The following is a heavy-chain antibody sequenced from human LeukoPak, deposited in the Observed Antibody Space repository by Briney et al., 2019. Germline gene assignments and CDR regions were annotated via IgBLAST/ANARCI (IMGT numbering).Heavy chain of an antibody. CDR2: IYYSGST. CDR3: ARDEGYSSSWYIY. CDR1: GGSISSYY. J-gene: IGHJ4*02. Sequence: PSETLSLTCTVSGGSISSYYWSWIRQPPGKGLEWIGYIYYSGSTNYNPSLKSRVTISVDTSKNQFSLKLSPVTAADTAVYYCARDEGYSSSWYIYWGQGTLVTVS. V-gene: IGHV4-59*01. D-gene: IGHD6-13*01.